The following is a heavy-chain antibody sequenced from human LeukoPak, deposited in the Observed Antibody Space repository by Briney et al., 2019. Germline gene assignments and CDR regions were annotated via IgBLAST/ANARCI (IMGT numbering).Heavy chain of an antibody. Sequence: SETLSLTCAVYGGPFSGYYWSWIRQPPGKGLEWIGEINHSGSTNYNPSLKSRVTISVDTSKNQFSLKLSSVTAADTAVYYCARYGLLWFGELSSYYGMDVWGQGTTVTVSS. D-gene: IGHD3-10*01. J-gene: IGHJ6*02. V-gene: IGHV4-34*01. CDR2: INHSGST. CDR1: GGPFSGYY. CDR3: ARYGLLWFGELSSYYGMDV.